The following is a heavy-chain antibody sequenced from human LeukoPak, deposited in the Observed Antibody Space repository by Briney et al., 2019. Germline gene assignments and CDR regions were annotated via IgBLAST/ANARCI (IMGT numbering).Heavy chain of an antibody. CDR1: GYTLTELS. D-gene: IGHD3-22*01. CDR2: FDPEDGET. J-gene: IGHJ4*02. CDR3: ARDHGSYYFDSSGYYDS. Sequence: ASVKVSCKVSGYTLTELSMHWVRQAPGKGLEWMGGFDPEDGETIYAQKFQDRVTITRDTSASTAYMELSSLRSEDTAVYYCARDHGSYYFDSSGYYDSWGQGTLVTVSS. V-gene: IGHV1-24*01.